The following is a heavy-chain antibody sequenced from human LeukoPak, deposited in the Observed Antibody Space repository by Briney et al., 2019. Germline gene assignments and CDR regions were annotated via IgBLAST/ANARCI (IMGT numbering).Heavy chain of an antibody. J-gene: IGHJ4*02. D-gene: IGHD6-19*01. CDR1: GGSISSLNL. CDR2: MYLDGRT. CDR3: AGLEGRYSTDWFYFFDY. V-gene: IGHV4-4*02. Sequence: KPSGTLSLTCAVSGGSISSLNLWSWLRQPPGKGLEWVGEMYLDGRTNLHPSVRGRVTIFIDKPKNQLSLQLTSVTAADTAVYYCAGLEGRYSTDWFYFFDYWGQGALVTVSS.